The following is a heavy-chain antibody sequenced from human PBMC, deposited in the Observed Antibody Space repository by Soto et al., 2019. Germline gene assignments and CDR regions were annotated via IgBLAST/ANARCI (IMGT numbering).Heavy chain of an antibody. CDR3: IWWEVGESFEF. J-gene: IGHJ4*02. V-gene: IGHV1-18*01. CDR2: INANNGNT. D-gene: IGHD1-26*01. CDR1: GHTFSNPA. Sequence: QVQLVQSGPEVKKPGPSVKASCKASGHTFSNPAISWVRQAPGQGLEWMGWINANNGNTNYALRLQDRVTLTTGTSTSTAYMELRSLRSDDTAMYYCIWWEVGESFEFWGRGTLVTVSS.